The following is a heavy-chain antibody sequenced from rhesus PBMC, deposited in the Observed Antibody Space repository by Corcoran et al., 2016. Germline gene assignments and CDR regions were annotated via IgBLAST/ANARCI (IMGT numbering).Heavy chain of an antibody. CDR3: TREREYCTGSDQCAFDF. Sequence: EVQLVESGGGLVQPGGSLRLSCAASGSTFSDYYMSWVRQAPGKGLEWVSSISRASSYIYYADSVKGRFTFSRDNAKNSLSLQMNGLKTEDTAVYYCTREREYCTGSDQCAFDFWGQGLRVTVSS. V-gene: IGHV3S16*01. D-gene: IGHD2-21*01. CDR1: GSTFSDYY. J-gene: IGHJ3*01. CDR2: ISRASSYI.